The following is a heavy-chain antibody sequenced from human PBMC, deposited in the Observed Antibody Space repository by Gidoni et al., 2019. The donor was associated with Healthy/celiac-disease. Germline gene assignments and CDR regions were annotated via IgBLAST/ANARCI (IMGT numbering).Heavy chain of an antibody. V-gene: IGHV2-70*01. D-gene: IGHD6-6*01. CDR1: GFSLSTSGMC. J-gene: IGHJ4*02. Sequence: QVTLRESGPALVNPTQTLTLTCTFSGFSLSTSGMCVSWIRQPPGKALEWLALIDWDDDKYYSTSLKTRLTISKDTSKNQVVLTMTNMDPVDTATYYCARTTYSSSSLGYFDYWGQGTLVTVSS. CDR2: IDWDDDK. CDR3: ARTTYSSSSLGYFDY.